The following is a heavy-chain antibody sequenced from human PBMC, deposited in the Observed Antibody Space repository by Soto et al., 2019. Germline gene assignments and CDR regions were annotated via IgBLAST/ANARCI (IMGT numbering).Heavy chain of an antibody. Sequence: AASVKVSCKASGYTFTSYGISWVRQAPGQGLEWMGWISAYNGNTNYAQKLQGRVTMTTDTSTSTAYMELRSLRSDDTAVYYCASMGPYCSSTSCYYYYGMDVWGQGTTVTVSS. D-gene: IGHD2-2*01. V-gene: IGHV1-18*01. CDR2: ISAYNGNT. CDR3: ASMGPYCSSTSCYYYYGMDV. J-gene: IGHJ6*02. CDR1: GYTFTSYG.